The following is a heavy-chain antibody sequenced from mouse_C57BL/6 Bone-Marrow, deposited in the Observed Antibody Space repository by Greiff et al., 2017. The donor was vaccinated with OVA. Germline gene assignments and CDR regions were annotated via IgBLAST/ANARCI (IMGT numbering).Heavy chain of an antibody. CDR2: INPNTGGT. CDR3: ARWGY. V-gene: IGHV1-26*01. J-gene: IGHJ2*01. CDR1: GYTFTDYY. Sequence: VQLQQSGPELVKPGASVKISCKASGYTFTDYYMNWVKQSPGKSLEWIGDINPNTGGTSYNQKFKGKATLTVDKSSSTAYMELRSLTSDDSAVYYGARWGYWGQGTTLTVSA.